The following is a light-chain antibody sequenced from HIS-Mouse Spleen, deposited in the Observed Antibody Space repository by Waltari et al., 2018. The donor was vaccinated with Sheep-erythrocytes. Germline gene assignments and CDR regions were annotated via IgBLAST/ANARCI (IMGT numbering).Light chain of an antibody. J-gene: IGLJ2*01. CDR2: QDS. V-gene: IGLV3-1*01. Sequence: SYELTQPPSVSVSPGQTASITCSGDKLGDKYACWYQQKPGQSPVLVIYQDSKRPSGMPERFYGSNSGNTATLTICGTQAMDEADYYCQAWDSSPVVFGGGTKLTVL. CDR3: QAWDSSPVV. CDR1: KLGDKY.